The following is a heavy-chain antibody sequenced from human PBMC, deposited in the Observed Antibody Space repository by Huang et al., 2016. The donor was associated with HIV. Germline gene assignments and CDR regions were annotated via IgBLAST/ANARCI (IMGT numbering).Heavy chain of an antibody. Sequence: QMPLQQRGAGLLKPSETLSLTCGVSGGSFTGHDLTWIRQAPGKGLGWIGEVNDSGATNYNPSLNGRVTISLDKSNRELSLNLRSVTAADTAVYYCARQWTILEWLLGLDVWGQGTTVSVSS. CDR3: ARQWTILEWLLGLDV. CDR2: VNDSGAT. CDR1: GGSFTGHD. J-gene: IGHJ6*02. D-gene: IGHD3-3*01. V-gene: IGHV4-34*02.